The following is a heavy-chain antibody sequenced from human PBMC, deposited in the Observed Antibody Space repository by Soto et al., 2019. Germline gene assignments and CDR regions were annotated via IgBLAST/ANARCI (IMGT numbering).Heavy chain of an antibody. Sequence: EVQLVESGRGLVKPGGSLRLSCSASGFPFSSYTMYWVRQAPGKGLEWVSSITTGGSRNIFYADSVKGRFTISRDNANNILYLQMNNLRVEDTAVYYCARDDPIFGAIPRMDIWGQGTTVTVSS. J-gene: IGHJ6*02. CDR3: ARDDPIFGAIPRMDI. CDR1: GFPFSSYT. V-gene: IGHV3-21*02. D-gene: IGHD3-3*01. CDR2: ITTGGSRNI.